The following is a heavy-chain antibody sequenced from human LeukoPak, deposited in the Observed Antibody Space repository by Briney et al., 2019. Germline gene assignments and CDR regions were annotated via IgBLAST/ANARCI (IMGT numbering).Heavy chain of an antibody. CDR2: VNHSGYT. V-gene: IGHV4-34*01. Sequence: PSETLSLTCDVSGVPLSTYYWSWIRQSPEKGLEWIGEVNHSGYTNYNPSLKGRVTISVDTSKNQISLKLSSVTAADTAVYYCARQLYGSDYWGQGTLVTVSS. CDR3: ARQLYGSDY. J-gene: IGHJ4*02. D-gene: IGHD4-17*01. CDR1: GVPLSTYY.